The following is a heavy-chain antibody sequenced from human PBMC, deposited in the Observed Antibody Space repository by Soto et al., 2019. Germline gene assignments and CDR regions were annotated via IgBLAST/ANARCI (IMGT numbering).Heavy chain of an antibody. CDR2: ISAYNGNT. CDR3: ARPYGSGSLYYYGMDV. J-gene: IGHJ6*02. V-gene: IGHV1-18*04. D-gene: IGHD3-10*01. CDR1: GYTFTSYG. Sequence: QVQLVQSGAEVKKPGASVKVSCKASGYTFTSYGISWVRQAPGQGLEWMGWISAYNGNTNYAQKLQGRVTMTTDTPTSTAYMEMRSLRSDDTAVYYCARPYGSGSLYYYGMDVWGQGTTVTVSS.